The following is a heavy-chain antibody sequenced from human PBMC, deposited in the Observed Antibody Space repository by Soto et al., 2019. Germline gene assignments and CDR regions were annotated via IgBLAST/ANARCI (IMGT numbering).Heavy chain of an antibody. D-gene: IGHD3-3*01. CDR1: GFTFRSYA. V-gene: IGHV3-23*01. CDR3: ARDRTIFGVVRGWFAP. CDR2: ISNRGGRT. J-gene: IGHJ5*02. Sequence: EVQLLESGGGLVQPGGSLRLSCAASGFTFRSYAMSWVRQAPGKGLEWVSGISNRGGRTYHADAVKGRFTISRDNSKNTLYLQMNSLRAEDTAVYYCARDRTIFGVVRGWFAPWGQGTLVTVSS.